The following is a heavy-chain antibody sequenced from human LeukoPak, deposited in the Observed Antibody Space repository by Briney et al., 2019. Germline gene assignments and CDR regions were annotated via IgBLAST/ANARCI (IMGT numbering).Heavy chain of an antibody. CDR1: GFTFTTYW. J-gene: IGHJ5*02. D-gene: IGHD3-22*01. CDR2: INSDGSIT. CDR3: AKTLGYSGYFSP. Sequence: PGGSLRLSCAASGFTFTTYWMHWVRQAPGKGLVWVSHINSDGSITSYADSVKGRFTISRDNAKNTLYLQMNSLRAEDTAVYYCAKTLGYSGYFSPWGQGTLVTVSS. V-gene: IGHV3-74*01.